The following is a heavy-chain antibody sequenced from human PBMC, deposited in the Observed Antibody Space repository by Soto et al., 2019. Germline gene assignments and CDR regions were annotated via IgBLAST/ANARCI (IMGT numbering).Heavy chain of an antibody. Sequence: PGGSLRLSCEASGFTFSSYAMRWVRQAPGKGLEWVSAISGSGGSTYYADSVKGRFTISRDNSKNTLYLQMNSLRAEDTAVYYCAKDYYDSSGYLNTLDYFDYWGQGTLVTGSS. J-gene: IGHJ4*02. D-gene: IGHD3-22*01. CDR1: GFTFSSYA. CDR3: AKDYYDSSGYLNTLDYFDY. CDR2: ISGSGGST. V-gene: IGHV3-23*01.